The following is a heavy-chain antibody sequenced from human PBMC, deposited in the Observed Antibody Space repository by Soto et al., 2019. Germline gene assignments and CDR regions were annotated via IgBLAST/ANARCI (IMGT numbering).Heavy chain of an antibody. CDR1: GFTFSSYW. Sequence: EVQLVESGGGLVQPGGSLRLSCAASGFTFSSYWMSWVRQAPGKGLEWVANIKQDGSEKYYVDSVKGRFTISRDNAKNSLYLQMNSLRADDTAVYYCANDNLGSGGYYYYGMDVWGQGTTVTVSS. J-gene: IGHJ6*02. CDR2: IKQDGSEK. D-gene: IGHD3-10*01. CDR3: ANDNLGSGGYYYYGMDV. V-gene: IGHV3-7*05.